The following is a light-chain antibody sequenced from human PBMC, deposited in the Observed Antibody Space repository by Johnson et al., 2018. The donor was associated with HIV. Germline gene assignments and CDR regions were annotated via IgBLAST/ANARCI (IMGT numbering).Light chain of an antibody. V-gene: IGLV1-51*01. CDR3: GTWDSSLGYV. J-gene: IGLJ1*01. CDR1: SSNIGNNY. Sequence: QSVLTQPPSVSAAPGQKVTISCSGSSSNIGNNYVSWYQQFPETAPKLLIYDNNKRPSGIPDRFSGSKSGTSATLGITGLQTGDEADYYCGTWDSSLGYVFGTGTKVTVL. CDR2: DNN.